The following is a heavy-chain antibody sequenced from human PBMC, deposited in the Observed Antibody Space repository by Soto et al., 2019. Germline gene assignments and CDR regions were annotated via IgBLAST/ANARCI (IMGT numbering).Heavy chain of an antibody. CDR1: GFTYSSYS. Sequence: GGSLRLSCAASGFTYSSYSMSWVRQAPGKGLEWVSGFRTSGDGGTTYYADSVKGRFTISRDNSKNMLFLQMNSLRAEDTAIYYCAKKVNSGPGSQYFDYWGQGTLVTVSS. CDR3: AKKVNSGPGSQYFDY. V-gene: IGHV3-23*01. CDR2: FRTSGDGGTT. D-gene: IGHD3-10*01. J-gene: IGHJ4*02.